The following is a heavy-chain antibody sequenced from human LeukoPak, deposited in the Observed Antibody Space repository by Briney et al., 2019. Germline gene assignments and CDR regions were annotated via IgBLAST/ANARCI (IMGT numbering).Heavy chain of an antibody. J-gene: IGHJ4*02. CDR3: ARRQDGHDY. Sequence: PSQTLSLTCTVSGVSIANTFYYWNWLRQPAGKGLEWIGRIYTTGSTDYNPSLKSRVTISLDTARNQFSPKLSSVTAADTAVYYCARRQDGHDYWGQGTLVTVSS. CDR2: IYTTGST. V-gene: IGHV4-61*02. CDR1: GVSIANTFYY.